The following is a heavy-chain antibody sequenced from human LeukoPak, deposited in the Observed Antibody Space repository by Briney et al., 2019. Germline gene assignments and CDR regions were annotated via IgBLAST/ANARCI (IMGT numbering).Heavy chain of an antibody. V-gene: IGHV4-34*01. J-gene: IGHJ4*02. D-gene: IGHD3-22*01. CDR1: GGSFSGYY. CDR3: ARGLLYYDSSGYYWYFDY. Sequence: SETLSLTCAVYGGSFSGYYWSWIRQPPGKGLEWIGEINHSGSTNYNPSLKSRVTISVDTSKNQFSLKLSSVTAADTAVYYCARGLLYYDSSGYYWYFDYWGQGTLVTVSS. CDR2: INHSGST.